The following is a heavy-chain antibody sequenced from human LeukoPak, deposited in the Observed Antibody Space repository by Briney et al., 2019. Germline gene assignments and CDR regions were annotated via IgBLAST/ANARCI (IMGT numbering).Heavy chain of an antibody. CDR1: GGSISSYY. CDR2: IYYSGST. J-gene: IGHJ6*03. CDR3: ARDHAPYNWNYGAYYYMDV. V-gene: IGHV4-59*01. Sequence: SETLSLTCTVSGGSISSYYWSRIRQPPGKGLEWIGYIYYSGSTNYNPSLKSRVTISVDTSKNQFSLKLSSVTAADTAVYYCARDHAPYNWNYGAYYYMDVWGEGTTVTVSS. D-gene: IGHD1-7*01.